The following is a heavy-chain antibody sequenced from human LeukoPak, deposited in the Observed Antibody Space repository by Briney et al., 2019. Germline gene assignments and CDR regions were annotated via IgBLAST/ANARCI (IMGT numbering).Heavy chain of an antibody. V-gene: IGHV1-69*13. CDR1: GYTFTSYD. CDR2: IIPIFGTA. Sequence: SVKVSCKASGYTFTSYDINWVRQAPGQGLEWMGGIIPIFGTANYAQKFQGRVTITADEYTSTAYMELSSLRSEDTAVYYCARDRVAAAGTIFDYWGQGTLVTVSS. CDR3: ARDRVAAAGTIFDY. D-gene: IGHD6-13*01. J-gene: IGHJ4*02.